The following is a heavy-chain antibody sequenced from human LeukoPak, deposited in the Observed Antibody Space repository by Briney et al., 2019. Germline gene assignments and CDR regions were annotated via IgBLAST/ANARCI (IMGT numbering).Heavy chain of an antibody. CDR1: GYTFTDYY. J-gene: IGHJ4*02. D-gene: IGHD3-16*01. Sequence: GASVKVSCKASGYTFTDYYMHWVRQAPGQGLEWVGWINPNNGGANYAQKLQGRVTMTTDTSTSTVYMELRSLRSDDTAIYYCARGDVYFDYWGQGTLVTVSS. V-gene: IGHV1-2*02. CDR2: INPNNGGA. CDR3: ARGDVYFDY.